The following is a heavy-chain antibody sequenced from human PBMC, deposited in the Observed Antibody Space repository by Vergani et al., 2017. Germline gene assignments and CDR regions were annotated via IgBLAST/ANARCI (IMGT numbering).Heavy chain of an antibody. Sequence: QVQLQESGPGLVRPSQTLSLTCNVSGGPMSSGHYYWTWLRQPAGKGLEWIGRIALSGSTNYNPSLRSRVSISLDKSKNQFSLKVDSVTAADTAVYYCARTVALWFGETKDGGWFDPWGQGIPVTVSS. CDR2: IALSGST. CDR3: ARTVALWFGETKDGGWFDP. D-gene: IGHD3-10*01. CDR1: GGPMSSGHYY. V-gene: IGHV4-61*02. J-gene: IGHJ5*02.